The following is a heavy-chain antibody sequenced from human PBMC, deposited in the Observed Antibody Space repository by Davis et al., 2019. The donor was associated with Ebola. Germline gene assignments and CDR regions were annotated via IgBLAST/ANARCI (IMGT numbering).Heavy chain of an antibody. CDR2: INPNSGGT. J-gene: IGHJ5*01. V-gene: IGHV1-2*02. D-gene: IGHD3-10*01. CDR1: GYTFTGYY. Sequence: ASVKVSCKASGYTFTGYYMHWVRQAPGQGLEWMGWINPNSGGTNYAQKFQGRVTMTRDTSISTAYMELSRLRSDDTAVYYCARDVGYYGSGSYTIDSWGQGTLVTVSS. CDR3: ARDVGYYGSGSYTIDS.